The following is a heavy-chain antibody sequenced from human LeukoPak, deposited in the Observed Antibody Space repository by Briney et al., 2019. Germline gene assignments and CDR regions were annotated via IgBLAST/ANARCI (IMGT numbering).Heavy chain of an antibody. CDR2: IYPGDSDT. J-gene: IGHJ4*02. D-gene: IGHD3-22*01. Sequence: GESLKISCKGSGYSFTSYWIGWVRQMPGKGLEWMGIIYPGDSDTRYSPSFQGQVTISADKSNSTAYLQWSSLKASDTAMYYCARRRYYYDSSGYQYYFDYWGQGTLVTVSS. CDR1: GYSFTSYW. CDR3: ARRRYYYDSSGYQYYFDY. V-gene: IGHV5-51*01.